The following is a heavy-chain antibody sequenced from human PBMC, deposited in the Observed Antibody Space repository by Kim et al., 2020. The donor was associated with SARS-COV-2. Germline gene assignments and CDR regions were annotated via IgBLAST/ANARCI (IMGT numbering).Heavy chain of an antibody. V-gene: IGHV3-15*01. CDR1: GFTFSNAW. CDR2: IKSKTDGGTR. Sequence: GGSLRLSCAASGFTFSNAWMTWVRQAPGKGLEWVGRIKSKTDGGTRDYAAPVKGRFTISRDDSKNTLYLQMNSLKTDDTAIYYCTTVRYDISSQVDYWGQGTLVTVSS. D-gene: IGHD3-22*01. CDR3: TTVRYDISSQVDY. J-gene: IGHJ4*02.